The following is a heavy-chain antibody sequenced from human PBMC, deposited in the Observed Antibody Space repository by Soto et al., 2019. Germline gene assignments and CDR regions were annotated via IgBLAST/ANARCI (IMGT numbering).Heavy chain of an antibody. CDR1: GYSFTSYW. D-gene: IGHD5-18*01. V-gene: IGHV5-51*01. CDR3: ARQRGYSYGPLDYYYYGMDV. Sequence: GESLKISCXGSGYSFTSYWIGWVRQMPGKGLEWMGIIYPGDSDTRYSPSFQGQVTISADKSISTAYLQWSSLKASDTAMYYCARQRGYSYGPLDYYYYGMDVWGQGTTVTVSS. CDR2: IYPGDSDT. J-gene: IGHJ6*02.